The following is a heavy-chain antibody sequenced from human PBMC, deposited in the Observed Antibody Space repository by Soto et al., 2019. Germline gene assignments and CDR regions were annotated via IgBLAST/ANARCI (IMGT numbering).Heavy chain of an antibody. V-gene: IGHV1-69*12. CDR2: IIPIFGTA. D-gene: IGHD5-12*01. Sequence: QVQLVQSGAEVKKPGSSVKVSCKASGGTFSSYAISWVRQAPGQGLEWMGGIIPIFGTANYAQKFQGRVTITADESTSTAYMELSRLRSEDTAVYYCARMVLLDGYNLGWFDPWGQGTLVTVSS. J-gene: IGHJ5*02. CDR3: ARMVLLDGYNLGWFDP. CDR1: GGTFSSYA.